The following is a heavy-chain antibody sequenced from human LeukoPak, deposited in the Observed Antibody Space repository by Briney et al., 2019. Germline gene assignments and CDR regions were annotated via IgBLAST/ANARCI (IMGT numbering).Heavy chain of an antibody. V-gene: IGHV3-23*01. CDR1: GFTFSSYA. CDR2: ISGGST. J-gene: IGHJ4*02. D-gene: IGHD6-19*01. Sequence: GGSLRLSCAASGFTFSSYAMSWVRQAPGKGLEWVSAISGGSTYYADSVKGRFTISRDNSKNTLYLQMNSLRAEDTAVYYCAKGDLGVAGPLFDYWGQGTLVTVSS. CDR3: AKGDLGVAGPLFDY.